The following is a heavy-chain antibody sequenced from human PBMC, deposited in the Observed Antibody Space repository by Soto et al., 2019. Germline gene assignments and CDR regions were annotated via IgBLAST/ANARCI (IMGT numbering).Heavy chain of an antibody. D-gene: IGHD3-22*01. CDR3: ACYYYDSSGYAFDI. Sequence: PSETLSLTCTVSGGSISSYYWSWIRQPPGKGLEWIGYIYYSGSTNYNPSLKSRVTISVDTSKNQFSLKLSSVTAADTAVYYCACYYYDSSGYAFDIWGQGTMVTVSS. J-gene: IGHJ3*02. V-gene: IGHV4-59*08. CDR1: GGSISSYY. CDR2: IYYSGST.